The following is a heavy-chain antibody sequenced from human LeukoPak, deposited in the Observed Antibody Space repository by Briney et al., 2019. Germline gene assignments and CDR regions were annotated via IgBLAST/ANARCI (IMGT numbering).Heavy chain of an antibody. Sequence: SETLSLTCTVSGGSISSSSYYWGWIRQPPGKGLECIASIYYSGNTYYNPSLKSRVTISVDTSKNQFSLKLSSVTAADTAVYYCYAAIAGGPQGYWGQGTLVTVSS. J-gene: IGHJ4*02. CDR2: IYYSGNT. D-gene: IGHD6-13*01. CDR1: GGSISSSSYY. CDR3: YAAIAGGPQGY. V-gene: IGHV4-39*07.